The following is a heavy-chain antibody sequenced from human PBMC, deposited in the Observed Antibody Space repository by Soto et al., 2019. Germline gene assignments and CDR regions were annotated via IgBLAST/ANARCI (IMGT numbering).Heavy chain of an antibody. CDR2: ISSGSNT. J-gene: IGHJ6*02. V-gene: IGHV3-23*01. CDR1: GFPFSSYA. D-gene: IGHD7-27*01. Sequence: VQLLESGGGLVQPGGSLRLSCVASGFPFSSYAMSWVRQTPGRGLECVSSISSGSNTYYTDSVRGRFTISRDNSKNSLYLQMSSLRADDTALYYCAKASATGKSDGMDVWGQGTTVSVSS. CDR3: AKASATGKSDGMDV.